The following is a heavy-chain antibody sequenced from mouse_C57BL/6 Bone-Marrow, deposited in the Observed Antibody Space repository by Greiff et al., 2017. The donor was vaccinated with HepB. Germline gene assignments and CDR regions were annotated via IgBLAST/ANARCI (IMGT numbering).Heavy chain of an antibody. CDR1: GYTFTSYG. J-gene: IGHJ2*01. CDR2: LCPRIGNT. CDR3: ATRVHY. V-gene: IGHV1-81*01. Sequence: QVQLQQSGAELARPGASVKLSCKASGYTFTSYGISWVKQRTGQGLEWIGELCPRIGNTYYNEKFKGKSTLTADKSSSTADMDLRSLTSAASAVYSCATRVHYSGQGTPLTVIS.